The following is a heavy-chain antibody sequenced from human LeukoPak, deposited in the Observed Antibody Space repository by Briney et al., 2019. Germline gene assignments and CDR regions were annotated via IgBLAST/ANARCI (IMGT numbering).Heavy chain of an antibody. D-gene: IGHD6-19*01. CDR1: GYSISSGYF. V-gene: IGHV4-38-2*02. J-gene: IGHJ5*02. Sequence: SETLSLTCTASGYSISSGYFWGWIRQPPGKGLEWIAIIHSGESPYYSPSLESRVTMAIDTSKNQLSLKLNSVTAADTAVYYCARGGGVRTGSGWRPGNWFDPWGQGTLVIVSS. CDR3: ARGGGVRTGSGWRPGNWFDP. CDR2: IHSGESP.